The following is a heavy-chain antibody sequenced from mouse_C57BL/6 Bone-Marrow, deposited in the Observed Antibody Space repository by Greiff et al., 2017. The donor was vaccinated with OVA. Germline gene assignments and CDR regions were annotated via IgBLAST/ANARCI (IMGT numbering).Heavy chain of an antibody. V-gene: IGHV5-9-1*02. CDR1: GFTFSSYA. CDR3: TRGLLWIWYFDV. Sequence: EVKLVESGEGLVKPGGSLKLSCAASGFTFSSYAMSWVRQTPEKRLEWVAYISSGGDYIYYADTVKGRFTISRDNARNTLYLQMSSLKSEDTAMYYGTRGLLWIWYFDVWGTGTTVTVSS. J-gene: IGHJ1*03. CDR2: ISSGGDYI. D-gene: IGHD2-1*01.